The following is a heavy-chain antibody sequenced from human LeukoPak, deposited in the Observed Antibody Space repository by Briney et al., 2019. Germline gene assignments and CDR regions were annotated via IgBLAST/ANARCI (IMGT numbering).Heavy chain of an antibody. V-gene: IGHV4-34*01. J-gene: IGHJ5*02. D-gene: IGHD3-10*01. CDR3: ARPRGVRRYNWFDP. Sequence: NPSETLSLTCAVYGGSFSGYYWSWIRQPPGKGLEWIGEINYSGSTNYNPSLKSRVTISVDTSKNQFSLKLSSVTAADTAVYYCARPRGVRRYNWFDPWGQGTLVTVSS. CDR2: INYSGST. CDR1: GGSFSGYY.